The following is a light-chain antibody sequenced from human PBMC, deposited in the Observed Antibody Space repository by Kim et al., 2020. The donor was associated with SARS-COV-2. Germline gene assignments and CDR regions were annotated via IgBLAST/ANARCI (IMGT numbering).Light chain of an antibody. CDR2: STS. CDR1: TGAVTSGYY. J-gene: IGLJ3*02. Sequence: PGGTVTLTCASSTGAVTSGYYVNWFQQKPGQAPMPLIYSTSNKYSGTTARFSGSLLGGKAALTLSGVQPEDEADYYCLVLYGSAWVFGGGTQLTVL. CDR3: LVLYGSAWV. V-gene: IGLV7-43*01.